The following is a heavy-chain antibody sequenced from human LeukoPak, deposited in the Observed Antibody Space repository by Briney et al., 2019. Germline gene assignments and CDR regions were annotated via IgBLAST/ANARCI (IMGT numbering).Heavy chain of an antibody. CDR2: INPYSGAT. J-gene: IGHJ3*02. V-gene: IGHV1-2*02. CDR1: GFTFTTYF. CDR3: GRATYTSIWFHDAFDI. Sequence: ASVKVSCKASGFTFTTYFMHWVRQAPGQGLEWMGWINPYSGATNSAQKFQGRVTMTRDTSISTAYMELSMLTSGDTAVYYCGRATYTSIWFHDAFDIWGQGTMVTVSS. D-gene: IGHD6-13*01.